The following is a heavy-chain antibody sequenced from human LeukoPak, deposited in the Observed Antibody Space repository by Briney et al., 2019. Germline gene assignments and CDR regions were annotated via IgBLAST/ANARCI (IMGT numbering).Heavy chain of an antibody. D-gene: IGHD6-6*01. CDR1: GGSFSGYY. CDR2: INHSGST. J-gene: IGHJ4*02. CDR3: ARSYSSSLGVIDY. Sequence: SETLSLTCAVYGGSFSGYYWSWIRQPPGKGLESIGEINHSGSTNYDPSLKSRVTISVDTSKNQFSLKLSSVTAADTAVYYCARSYSSSLGVIDYLGQGTLVTVSS. V-gene: IGHV4-34*01.